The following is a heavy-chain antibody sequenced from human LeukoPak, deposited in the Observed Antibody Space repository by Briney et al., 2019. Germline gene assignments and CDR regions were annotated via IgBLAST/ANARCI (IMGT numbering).Heavy chain of an antibody. CDR3: VRPGPSGSYAY. V-gene: IGHV5-10-1*01. CDR2: IDPSDSYT. J-gene: IGHJ4*02. CDR1: GYSFTNYW. Sequence: GESLRISCKGSGYSFTNYWISWVRQMPGKGLEWMGRIDPSDSYTNYSPSFQGHATISADKSISTVYLQWSSLKASDTAVYYCVRPGPSGSYAYWGPGTLVIVSS. D-gene: IGHD1-26*01.